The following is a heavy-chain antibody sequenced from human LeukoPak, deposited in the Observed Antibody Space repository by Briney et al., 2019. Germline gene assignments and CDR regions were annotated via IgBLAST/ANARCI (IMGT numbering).Heavy chain of an antibody. Sequence: SVKVSCTASGGTFSRFTISWVRQAPGQGFEWMGGITPIFGTANFAQKFQGRVSITADEPTSTAFMELSSLRSEDTAVYYCAREWGLESSGYYYAYWGQGTLVTVSS. CDR2: ITPIFGTA. J-gene: IGHJ4*02. CDR1: GGTFSRFT. D-gene: IGHD3-22*01. V-gene: IGHV1-69*13. CDR3: AREWGLESSGYYYAY.